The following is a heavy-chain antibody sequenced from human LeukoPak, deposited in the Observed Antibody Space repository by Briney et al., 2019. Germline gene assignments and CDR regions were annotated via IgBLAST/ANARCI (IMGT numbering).Heavy chain of an antibody. CDR1: GFTFGDYA. Sequence: PGGSLRLSCTASGFTFGDYAMSWVRQAPGKGLEWVGFIRSKAYGGTTEYAASVKGRFTTSRDDSKSIAYLQMNSLKTEDTAVYYCTRYHEDQHIVVVTAIDPVIDYWGQGTLVTVSS. V-gene: IGHV3-49*04. D-gene: IGHD2-21*02. CDR2: IRSKAYGGTT. J-gene: IGHJ4*02. CDR3: TRYHEDQHIVVVTAIDPVIDY.